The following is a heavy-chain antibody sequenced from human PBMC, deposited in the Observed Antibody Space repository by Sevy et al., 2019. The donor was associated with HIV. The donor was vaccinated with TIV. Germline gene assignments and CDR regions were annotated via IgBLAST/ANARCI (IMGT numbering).Heavy chain of an antibody. CDR1: GDNVSSNSVA. CDR2: TYYRSKWYY. Sequence: SQTLSLTCAISGDNVSSNSVAWNWIRQSPSRGLEWLGRTYYRSKWYYDYAVSVKGRINIIPDTSKNHFSLQLYFVTPEDTAVYYCAREAVAGTITRSYPLHGMDVWGQGTTVTVSS. D-gene: IGHD6-19*01. CDR3: AREAVAGTITRSYPLHGMDV. J-gene: IGHJ6*02. V-gene: IGHV6-1*01.